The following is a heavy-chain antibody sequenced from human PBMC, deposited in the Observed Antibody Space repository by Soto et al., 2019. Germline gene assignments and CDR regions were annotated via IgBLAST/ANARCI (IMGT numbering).Heavy chain of an antibody. CDR3: ATVVGTVVPAAVYYYYGMDV. CDR2: ISSSSSYI. CDR1: GFTFSSYS. D-gene: IGHD2-2*01. J-gene: IGHJ6*02. Sequence: PGGSLRLSCAASGFTFSSYSMNWVRQAPGKGLEWVSSISSSSSYIYYADSVKGRFTISRDNAKNSLYLQMNSLRAEDTAVYYCATVVGTVVPAAVYYYYGMDVWGQGTTVTVSS. V-gene: IGHV3-21*01.